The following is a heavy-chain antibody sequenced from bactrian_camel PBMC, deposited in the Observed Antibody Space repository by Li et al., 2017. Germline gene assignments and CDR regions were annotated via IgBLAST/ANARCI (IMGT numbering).Heavy chain of an antibody. V-gene: IGHV3S31*01. J-gene: IGHJ4*01. D-gene: IGHD3*01. CDR2: IMQVSPRA. Sequence: VQLVESGGGSAQPGGFLRLTCVASGFTFKNFPMTWVRQRPGQGLEWVSSIMQVSPRAEYADSVKGRFTISRDNRENLLYLQMNSLKTEDTAKYFCAKGIQKCPGNYCRPEGPGTQVTVS. CDR1: GFTFKNFP.